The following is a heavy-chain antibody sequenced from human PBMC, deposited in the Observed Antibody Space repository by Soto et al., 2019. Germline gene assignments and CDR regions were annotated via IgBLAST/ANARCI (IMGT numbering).Heavy chain of an antibody. V-gene: IGHV4-61*08. Sequence: SETLSLTCTVSGGSISSGGYYWSWIRQHPGKGMEWNGYIFYSGSTNYNPSLKSRVTISVDTSKNQFSLKLSSVTAADTAVYYCARLYGDYVLDYWGQGTLVTVSS. CDR1: GGSISSGGYY. CDR2: IFYSGST. CDR3: ARLYGDYVLDY. J-gene: IGHJ4*02. D-gene: IGHD4-17*01.